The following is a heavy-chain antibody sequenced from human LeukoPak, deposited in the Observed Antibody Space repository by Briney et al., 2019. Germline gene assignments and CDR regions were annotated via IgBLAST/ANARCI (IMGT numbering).Heavy chain of an antibody. CDR2: ISGSGGST. Sequence: GGSLRLSCAASGFTFSSYAMSWVRQAPGKGLEWVSAISGSGGSTYYADSVKGRFTISRDNSKNTLYLQMNSLRAEDTAVYYCSKRKHYYDSIGYYYSAFDSWGQGTMVTVSS. D-gene: IGHD3-22*01. J-gene: IGHJ3*02. CDR3: SKRKHYYDSIGYYYSAFDS. V-gene: IGHV3-23*01. CDR1: GFTFSSYA.